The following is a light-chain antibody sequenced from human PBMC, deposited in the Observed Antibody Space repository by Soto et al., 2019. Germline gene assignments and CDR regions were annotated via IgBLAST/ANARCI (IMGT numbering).Light chain of an antibody. CDR3: AACADSLKAML. Sequence: QSVLTQPPSASGTPGQTVTISCSGSGSNIGENAVNWYQHLPGTAPQLLIYSNALRPSGVPHRFSGSKSGTAGSLAISGLQSEDEAHYYCAACADSLKAMLFGGGTKLTVL. V-gene: IGLV1-44*01. CDR2: SNA. J-gene: IGLJ3*02. CDR1: GSNIGENA.